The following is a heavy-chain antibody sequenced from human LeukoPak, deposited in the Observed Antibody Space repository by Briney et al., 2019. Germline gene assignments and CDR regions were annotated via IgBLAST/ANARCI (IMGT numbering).Heavy chain of an antibody. Sequence: GGSLRLSCAASGFTFSSYGMHWVRQAPGKGLEWVAVISYDGSNKYYADSVKGRFTISRDNSKNTLYLQMNSLRAEDTAVHYCAKGVSIAAAGYNDYWGQGTLVTVSS. D-gene: IGHD6-13*01. CDR2: ISYDGSNK. V-gene: IGHV3-30*18. J-gene: IGHJ4*02. CDR3: AKGVSIAAAGYNDY. CDR1: GFTFSSYG.